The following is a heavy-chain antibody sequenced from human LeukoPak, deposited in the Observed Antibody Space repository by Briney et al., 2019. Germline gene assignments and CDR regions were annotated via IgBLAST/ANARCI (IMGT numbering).Heavy chain of an antibody. J-gene: IGHJ1*01. CDR3: AKDYGDYGEYFQH. CDR1: GYTFTGYY. D-gene: IGHD4-17*01. V-gene: IGHV3-30*18. CDR2: ISYDGSNK. Sequence: SCKASGYTFTGYYMHWVRQAPGKGLEWVAVISYDGSNKYYADSVKGRFTISRDNSKNTLYLQMNSLRAEDTAVYYCAKDYGDYGEYFQHWGQGTLVTVSS.